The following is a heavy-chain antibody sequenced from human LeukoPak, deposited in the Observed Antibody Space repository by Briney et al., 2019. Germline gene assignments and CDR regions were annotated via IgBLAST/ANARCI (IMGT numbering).Heavy chain of an antibody. Sequence: PGGSLRLSCAASGFTFSSYSMNWVRQAPGKGLEWVSSISSSSSYIYYADSVKGRFTIHRDNAKNSLYLQMNSLRAEDTAVNYCATELYFDDFDDWGQGTMVTVSS. CDR1: GFTFSSYS. J-gene: IGHJ4*01. CDR3: ATELYFDDFDD. D-gene: IGHD2-2*02. CDR2: ISSSSSYI. V-gene: IGHV3-21*01.